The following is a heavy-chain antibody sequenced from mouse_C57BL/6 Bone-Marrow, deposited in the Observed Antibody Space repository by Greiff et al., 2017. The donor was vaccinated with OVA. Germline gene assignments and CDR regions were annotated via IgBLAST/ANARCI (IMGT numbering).Heavy chain of an antibody. CDR2: IDPSDSYT. Sequence: QVQLQQPGAELVRPGTSVKLSCKASGYTFTSYWMHWVKQRPGQGLEWIGVIDPSDSYTNYNQKFKGKATLTVDTSSSTAYMQLSSLTSEDSAVYYCARTTVVATGYFDYWGKGTTLTVSS. V-gene: IGHV1-59*01. CDR1: GYTFTSYW. J-gene: IGHJ2*01. D-gene: IGHD1-1*01. CDR3: ARTTVVATGYFDY.